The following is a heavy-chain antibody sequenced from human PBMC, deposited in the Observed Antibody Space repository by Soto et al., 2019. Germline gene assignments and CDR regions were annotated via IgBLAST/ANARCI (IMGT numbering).Heavy chain of an antibody. CDR3: AHRPSYCSGGSCYSGFDY. J-gene: IGHJ4*02. V-gene: IGHV2-5*02. CDR2: IYWDDDK. Sequence: QITLKESGPTLVKPTQTLTLTCTFSGFSLSTSGVGVGWIRQPPGKALEWLALIYWDDDKRYSASLKSRLTITKDTSKNPVVLTMTNMDPVDTATYYCAHRPSYCSGGSCYSGFDYWGQGTLVTVSS. D-gene: IGHD2-15*01. CDR1: GFSLSTSGVG.